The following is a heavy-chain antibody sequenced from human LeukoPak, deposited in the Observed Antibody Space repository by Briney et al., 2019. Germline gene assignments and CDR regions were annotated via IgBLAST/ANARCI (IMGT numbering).Heavy chain of an antibody. D-gene: IGHD1/OR15-1a*01. Sequence: ASVKVSCKAFGYTFTSNYMHWVRQAPGQGPEWMGVISPSGGSTTYAQKFQGRVTLTRDMSTSTDYLELSSLRSEDTAVYYCARVVTHTKEHDDAFDIWGQGTMVTVSS. V-gene: IGHV1-46*01. J-gene: IGHJ3*02. CDR1: GYTFTSNY. CDR3: ARVVTHTKEHDDAFDI. CDR2: ISPSGGST.